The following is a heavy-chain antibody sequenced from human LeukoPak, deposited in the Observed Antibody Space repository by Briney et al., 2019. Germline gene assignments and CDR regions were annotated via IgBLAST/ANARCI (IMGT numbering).Heavy chain of an antibody. CDR1: RFTFSSYS. CDR2: ISSSGNYI. CDR3: ARDSIQQQLVLEDRGYPYYFEH. D-gene: IGHD6-13*01. Sequence: GSLSLSCAASRFTFSSYSMNWVRQAPGKGLEWVSSISSSGNYIYYADSVKGRFTISRDNAKNSLYLQMNSLRAEDTAVYYCARDSIQQQLVLEDRGYPYYFEHWGQGTLVTVSS. J-gene: IGHJ4*02. V-gene: IGHV3-21*01.